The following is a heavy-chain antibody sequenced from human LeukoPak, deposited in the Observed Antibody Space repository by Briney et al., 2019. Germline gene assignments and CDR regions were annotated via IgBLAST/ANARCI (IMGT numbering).Heavy chain of an antibody. D-gene: IGHD2-2*01. CDR2: IYYSGST. Sequence: SETLSLTCTVSGGSISSHYWTWIRQPPGKGLEWIGYIYYSGSTYYNPSLKSRVTISVDTSKNQSSLKLSSVTAADTAVYYCARDRYCSSTSCPGGFDYWGQGTLVTVSS. CDR1: GGSISSHY. J-gene: IGHJ4*02. V-gene: IGHV4-59*11. CDR3: ARDRYCSSTSCPGGFDY.